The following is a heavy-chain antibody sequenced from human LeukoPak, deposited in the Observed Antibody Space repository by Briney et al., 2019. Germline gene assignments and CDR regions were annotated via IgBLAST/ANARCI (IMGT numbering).Heavy chain of an antibody. J-gene: IGHJ4*02. D-gene: IGHD3-3*01. CDR1: RFTFSTYG. V-gene: IGHV3-30*03. CDR2: ISYDGSNK. CDR3: ARGTLDPILDY. Sequence: GWALRLSCAASRFTFSTYGMHWVRQAPGKGLEWVAVISYDGSNKYYADSVKGRFTISRDNSKNTLYLQMNSLRAEDTAVYYCARGTLDPILDYWGQGTLVTVSS.